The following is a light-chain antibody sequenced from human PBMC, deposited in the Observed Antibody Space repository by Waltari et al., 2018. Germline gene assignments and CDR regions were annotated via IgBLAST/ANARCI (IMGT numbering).Light chain of an antibody. Sequence: QSALTQPASVSGSPGQSITISCTGPSRDLGAYNSVSRYQQHPGKAPNLIIYEVTNRPSGVSTRFSGSKSGNTASLTISGLQAEDEADYYCSSFTTSSILFGGGTKLAVL. CDR2: EVT. J-gene: IGLJ2*01. CDR1: SRDLGAYNS. V-gene: IGLV2-14*01. CDR3: SSFTTSSIL.